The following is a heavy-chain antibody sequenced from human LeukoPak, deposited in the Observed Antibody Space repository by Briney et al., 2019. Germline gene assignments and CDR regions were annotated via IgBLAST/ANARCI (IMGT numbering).Heavy chain of an antibody. V-gene: IGHV1-18*01. CDR1: GYSFILYG. J-gene: IGHJ4*02. CDR2: ISTSTGDT. CDR3: ARDDNYGIFVNVDY. D-gene: IGHD4-11*01. Sequence: ASVKVSCKTSGYSFILYGISCVRQGPGQGPEWMGRISTSTGDTKYTQKFQGRVTLTTDTSTSTAYMELNSLRSDDTAVFYCARDDNYGIFVNVDYWGQGTLVTVSS.